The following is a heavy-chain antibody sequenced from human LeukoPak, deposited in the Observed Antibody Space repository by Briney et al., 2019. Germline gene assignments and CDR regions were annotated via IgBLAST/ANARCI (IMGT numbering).Heavy chain of an antibody. CDR1: GFTFSSYW. CDR2: INSDGSTT. V-gene: IGHV3-74*01. D-gene: IGHD1-7*01. CDR3: ARDNNGNYPDY. J-gene: IGHJ4*02. Sequence: GGSLRLSCAASGFTFSSYWMHWVRQAPGKGLVWVSRINSDGSTTRYADSVKGRFTISRDNAKNTLCLQMNSLRAEDTAVYYCARDNNGNYPDYWGQGTLVTVSS.